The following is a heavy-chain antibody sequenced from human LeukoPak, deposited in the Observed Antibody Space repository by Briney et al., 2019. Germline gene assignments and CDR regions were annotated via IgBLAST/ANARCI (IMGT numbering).Heavy chain of an antibody. D-gene: IGHD5-12*01. CDR3: AREGGYDATIDY. J-gene: IGHJ4*02. V-gene: IGHV3-11*04. CDR1: GFTFSDFY. Sequence: NPGGSLRLSCAISGFTFSDFYMNWVRQAPGKGLEWVSYISSFGNTTYYANSVKGRFTISRDNAKNSLYLQMNSLRAEDTAVYYCAREGGYDATIDYWGQGTLVTVSS. CDR2: ISSFGNTT.